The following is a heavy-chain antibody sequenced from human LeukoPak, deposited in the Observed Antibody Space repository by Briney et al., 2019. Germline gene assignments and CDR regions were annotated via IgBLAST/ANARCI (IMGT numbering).Heavy chain of an antibody. Sequence: GGSLRLSCAASGFTFNGYWMSWVRQAPGKGLEWVSYISSSSSTIYYADSVKGRFTISRDNAKNSLYLQMNSLRAEDTAVYYCARARYDFGAKYFDYWGQGTLVTVSS. D-gene: IGHD3-3*01. J-gene: IGHJ4*02. V-gene: IGHV3-48*01. CDR1: GFTFNGYW. CDR3: ARARYDFGAKYFDY. CDR2: ISSSSSTI.